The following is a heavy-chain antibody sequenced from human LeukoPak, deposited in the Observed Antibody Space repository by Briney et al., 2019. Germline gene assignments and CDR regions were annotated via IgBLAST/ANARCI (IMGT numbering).Heavy chain of an antibody. CDR3: ARQTGSGLFILP. CDR2: IYYTGNT. Sequence: PSETLSLTCAVYGGSFSHYYWGWIRQPPGMGLEWIGSIYYTGNTYYNASLKSQVSISIDTSKNQFSLKLTSVTAADTAVYYCARQTGSGLFILPGGQGTLVTVSS. J-gene: IGHJ4*02. D-gene: IGHD3/OR15-3a*01. CDR1: GGSFSHYY. V-gene: IGHV4-39*01.